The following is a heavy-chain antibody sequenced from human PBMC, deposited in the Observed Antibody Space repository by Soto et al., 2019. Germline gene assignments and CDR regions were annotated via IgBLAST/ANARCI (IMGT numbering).Heavy chain of an antibody. Sequence: SETLSLTCTVAGGSIINHYWSWIRQPPGKGLEWLGYVYYNGITNYNPSLKSRVTISVDTSKNQFSLKLSSVTAADTAVYYCARGRRYYGSGSIYMDVWGKGTTVTVSS. CDR1: GGSIINHY. CDR2: VYYNGIT. J-gene: IGHJ6*03. CDR3: ARGRRYYGSGSIYMDV. D-gene: IGHD3-10*01. V-gene: IGHV4-59*11.